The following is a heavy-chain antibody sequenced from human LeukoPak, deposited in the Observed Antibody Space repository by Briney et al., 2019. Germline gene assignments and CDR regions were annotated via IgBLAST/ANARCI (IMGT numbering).Heavy chain of an antibody. Sequence: PSGTLSLTCGVSGGSITSTNYWTWVRQPPGKGLEWIGEVNLQGSTNYNPSLMGRVAISVDMSENHISLQLTSVTAADTAVYYCARGEAYGSGTVHCDYWGQGALVTVSS. J-gene: IGHJ4*02. V-gene: IGHV4-4*02. CDR2: VNLQGST. CDR3: ARGEAYGSGTVHCDY. D-gene: IGHD3-10*01. CDR1: GGSITSTNY.